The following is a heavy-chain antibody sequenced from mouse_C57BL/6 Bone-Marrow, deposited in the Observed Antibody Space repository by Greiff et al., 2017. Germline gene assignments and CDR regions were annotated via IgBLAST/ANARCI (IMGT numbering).Heavy chain of an antibody. V-gene: IGHV1-54*01. CDR3: ARSKNWVSWFAY. CDR2: INPGSGGT. J-gene: IGHJ3*01. D-gene: IGHD4-1*01. Sequence: QVQLQQSGAELVRPGTSVKVSCKASGYAFTNYLIEWVKQRPGQGLEWIGVINPGSGGTNYNEKFKGKATLTADKSSSTAYMQLSSLTSEDSAVYVCARSKNWVSWFAYWGQGTLVTVSA. CDR1: GYAFTNYL.